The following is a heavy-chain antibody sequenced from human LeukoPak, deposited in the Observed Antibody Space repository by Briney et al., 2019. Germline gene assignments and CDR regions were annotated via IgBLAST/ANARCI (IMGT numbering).Heavy chain of an antibody. Sequence: SETLSLTCTVSGGSISSYYWSWIRQPPGKGLEWIGYIYYSGSTNYNLSLKSRVTISVDTSKNQFSLKLSSVTAADTAVYYCAREGRYYDFWSGSRDAFDIWGQGTMVTVSS. J-gene: IGHJ3*02. CDR1: GGSISSYY. CDR3: AREGRYYDFWSGSRDAFDI. V-gene: IGHV4-59*13. CDR2: IYYSGST. D-gene: IGHD3-3*01.